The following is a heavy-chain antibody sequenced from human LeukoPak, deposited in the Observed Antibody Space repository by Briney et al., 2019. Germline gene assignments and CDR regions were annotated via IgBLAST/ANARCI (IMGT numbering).Heavy chain of an antibody. J-gene: IGHJ4*02. CDR3: AKDLRGATHY. V-gene: IGHV3-30*18. D-gene: IGHD1-26*01. Sequence: GRSLRLSCAASGFTFSSYGMHWVRQAPGKGLEWVAVISYDGSNKYYADSVKGRFTISRDNSKNTLYLQMNSLRAEDTAVYYCAKDLRGATHYWGQGTLVTVSS. CDR1: GFTFSSYG. CDR2: ISYDGSNK.